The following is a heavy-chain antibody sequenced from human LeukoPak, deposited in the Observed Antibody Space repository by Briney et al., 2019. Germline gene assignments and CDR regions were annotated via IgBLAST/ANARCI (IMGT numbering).Heavy chain of an antibody. V-gene: IGHV3-23*01. CDR1: GFTFSGYA. CDR3: AKHYDSSSYWGY. J-gene: IGHJ4*02. CDR2: ISGSGGST. D-gene: IGHD3-22*01. Sequence: GGSLRLSRAASGFTFSGYAMSWVRQAPGKGLEWVSAISGSGGSTYYADSVKGRFTISRDNSKNTLYLQMNSLRAEDTAVYYCAKHYDSSSYWGYWGQGTLVTVSS.